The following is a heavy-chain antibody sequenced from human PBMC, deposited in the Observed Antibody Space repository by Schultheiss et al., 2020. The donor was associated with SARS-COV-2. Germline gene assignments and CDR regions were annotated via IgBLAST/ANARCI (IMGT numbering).Heavy chain of an antibody. D-gene: IGHD6-13*01. V-gene: IGHV3-21*01. CDR3: ATIAAAGNYGMDV. CDR2: ISSSSSYI. CDR1: GFTFSSYW. J-gene: IGHJ6*02. Sequence: GESLKISCAASGFTFSSYWMHWVRQAPGKGLVWVSSISSSSSYIYYADSVKGRFTISRDNAKNSLYLQMNSLRAEDTAVYYCATIAAAGNYGMDVWGQGTTVTVSS.